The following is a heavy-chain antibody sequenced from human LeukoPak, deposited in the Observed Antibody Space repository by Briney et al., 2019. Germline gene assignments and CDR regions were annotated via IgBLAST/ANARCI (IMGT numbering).Heavy chain of an antibody. CDR1: GFTFSNYW. J-gene: IGHJ4*02. CDR2: INGDGSGT. V-gene: IGHV3-74*01. CDR3: ARVGFYDMGSPIY. D-gene: IGHD2/OR15-2a*01. Sequence: GGSLRLSCAASGFTFSNYWMHWVRQAPGKGLVWVSCINGDGSGTIYADSVKGRISISRDNAKNTLLLQMNSLRAEDTAVYYCARVGFYDMGSPIYGGQGTLVTVSS.